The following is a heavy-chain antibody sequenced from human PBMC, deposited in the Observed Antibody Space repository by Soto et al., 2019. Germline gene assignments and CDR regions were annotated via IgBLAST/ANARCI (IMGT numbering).Heavy chain of an antibody. CDR1: GYTFTSYC. J-gene: IGHJ6*02. D-gene: IGHD3-3*01. CDR3: ARVLRITIFGGSYYYYGMDV. Sequence: GASVKVSCKASGYTFTSYCISWVRQAPGQGLECMGWISAYNGNTNYAQKLQGRVTMTTDTSTSTAYMELRSLRSDDTAVYYCARVLRITIFGGSYYYYGMDVWGQGTTVTVSS. V-gene: IGHV1-18*04. CDR2: ISAYNGNT.